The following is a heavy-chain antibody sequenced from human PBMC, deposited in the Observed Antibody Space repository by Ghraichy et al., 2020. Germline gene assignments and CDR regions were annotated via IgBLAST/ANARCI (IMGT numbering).Heavy chain of an antibody. J-gene: IGHJ4*02. V-gene: IGHV3-23*01. Sequence: RGSLRLSCAASGFTFSSYAMSWVRQAPGKGLEWVSAISGSGGSTYYADSVKGRFTISRDNSKNTLYLQMNSLRAEDTAVYYCANGGEERTTVDFDYWGQGTLVTVSS. CDR1: GFTFSSYA. CDR2: ISGSGGST. CDR3: ANGGEERTTVDFDY. D-gene: IGHD4-23*01.